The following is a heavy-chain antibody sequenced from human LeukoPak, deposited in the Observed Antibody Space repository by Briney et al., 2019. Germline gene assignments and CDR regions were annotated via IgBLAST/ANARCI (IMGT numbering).Heavy chain of an antibody. V-gene: IGHV3-13*01. Sequence: GGSLRLSCAASGLTLSRYDMHWVRQATGEGLEWVSAIGTRGDTYYAGSVKGRFTMSRENAKNSLYLQMNSLSAGDTAVYYCVRAPPYSSASWGYYGMDVWGQGTTVTISS. D-gene: IGHD6-19*01. J-gene: IGHJ6*02. CDR2: IGTRGDT. CDR1: GLTLSRYD. CDR3: VRAPPYSSASWGYYGMDV.